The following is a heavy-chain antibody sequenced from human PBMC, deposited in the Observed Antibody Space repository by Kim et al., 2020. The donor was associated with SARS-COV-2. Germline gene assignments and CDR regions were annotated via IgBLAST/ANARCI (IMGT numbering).Heavy chain of an antibody. Sequence: GGSLRLSCAASGFTFSSYWMHWVRQAPGKGLVWVSRINSDGGTTSYADSVKGRFTISRDNAKSTLYLQMNSLRAEDTGVYYCASRRYTGTYYYVDYWGQGTLVTVS. D-gene: IGHD1-26*01. CDR3: ASRRYTGTYYYVDY. J-gene: IGHJ4*02. CDR1: GFTFSSYW. CDR2: INSDGGTT. V-gene: IGHV3-74*01.